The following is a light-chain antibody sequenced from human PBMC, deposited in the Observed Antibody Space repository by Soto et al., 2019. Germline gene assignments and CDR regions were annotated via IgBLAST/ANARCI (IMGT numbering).Light chain of an antibody. Sequence: EIVLTQSPATLSLSPGERATLSRRASQSVSSYLAWYQQKPGQAPRLLIYDASNRASGIPARFSGSGSGTDFTLTISSLEPEDFAVYYGQQRSNWPITFGQGTRLEIK. V-gene: IGKV3-11*01. CDR2: DAS. CDR3: QQRSNWPIT. J-gene: IGKJ5*01. CDR1: QSVSSY.